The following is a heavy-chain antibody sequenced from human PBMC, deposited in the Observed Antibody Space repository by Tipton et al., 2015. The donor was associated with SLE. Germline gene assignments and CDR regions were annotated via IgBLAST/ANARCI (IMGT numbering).Heavy chain of an antibody. CDR2: IKSKTDGGTT. V-gene: IGHV3-15*01. Sequence: SLRLSCAASGFTFSNVWMSWVRQAPGKGLEWVGRIKSKTDGGTTDYAAPVKGRFTISRDDSKNTLYLQMNSLKTEDTAVYYCTTARPMGSGLPPFDYWGQGTLVTVSS. D-gene: IGHD3-10*01. CDR3: TTARPMGSGLPPFDY. CDR1: GFTFSNVW. J-gene: IGHJ4*02.